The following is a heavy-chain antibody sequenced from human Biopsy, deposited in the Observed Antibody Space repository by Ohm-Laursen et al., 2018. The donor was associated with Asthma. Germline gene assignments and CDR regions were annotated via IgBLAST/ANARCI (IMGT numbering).Heavy chain of an antibody. J-gene: IGHJ2*01. D-gene: IGHD3-16*01. CDR2: IDPNSGGT. CDR1: GYPFTDYY. V-gene: IGHV1-2*06. Sequence: ASVKVSCKASGYPFTDYYVHWVRQAPGQGLEWMGRIDPNSGGTNYAQKFLGRVTMTRDTSVNTAFMVLSRLRSDDTAVYYCARIKIRIGAVTDRYFDLWGRGTLVTVSS. CDR3: ARIKIRIGAVTDRYFDL.